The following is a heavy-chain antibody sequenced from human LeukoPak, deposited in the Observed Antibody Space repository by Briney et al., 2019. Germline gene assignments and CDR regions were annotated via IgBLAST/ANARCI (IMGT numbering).Heavy chain of an antibody. CDR1: GYTFTGYY. Sequence: ASVKVSCRSSGYTFTGYYMHCVRQARGQGLEWMGWINPNSCGTNYAQKFQGRVTMTRDTPISTAYMELSRLRSDDTAVYYCARAHEGYDFWSGFGYYYYYYGMDVWGQGTTVTVSS. D-gene: IGHD3-3*01. CDR2: INPNSCGT. J-gene: IGHJ6*02. CDR3: ARAHEGYDFWSGFGYYYYYYGMDV. V-gene: IGHV1-2*02.